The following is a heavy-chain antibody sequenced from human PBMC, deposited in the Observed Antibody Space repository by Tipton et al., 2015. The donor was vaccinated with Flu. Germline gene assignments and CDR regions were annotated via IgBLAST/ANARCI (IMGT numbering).Heavy chain of an antibody. V-gene: IGHV4-38-2*02. CDR2: IHRSGST. D-gene: IGHD4-11*01. Sequence: TLSLTCTVSDASISSYYWGWIRQPPGKGLEWIGNIHRSGSTYHNPSLKSRVTISVDASKNQFSLRLSSVTAADTAVYYCARRDYSNYVSEPKNWFDPWGQGTLVTVSS. J-gene: IGHJ5*02. CDR3: ARRDYSNYVSEPKNWFDP. CDR1: DASISSYY.